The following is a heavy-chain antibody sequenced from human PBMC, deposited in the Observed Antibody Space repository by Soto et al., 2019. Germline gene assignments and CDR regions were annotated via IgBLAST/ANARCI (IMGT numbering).Heavy chain of an antibody. CDR3: TQSQGPVGTIPRYTVLYPSFYFAL. Sequence: EEKLLESRGGLVQPGGSLRLSCTASGFTFNNYAMSWVRQAPGGGLEWVSFIGRGGGTTFSADSVKGRFTISRDNSKNTVFMQMSSQRDDDTATYNCTQSQGPVGTIPRYTVLYPSFYFALWGQGTQVTVAS. CDR1: GFTFNNYA. V-gene: IGHV3-23*01. CDR2: IGRGGGTT. J-gene: IGHJ4*02. D-gene: IGHD1-26*01.